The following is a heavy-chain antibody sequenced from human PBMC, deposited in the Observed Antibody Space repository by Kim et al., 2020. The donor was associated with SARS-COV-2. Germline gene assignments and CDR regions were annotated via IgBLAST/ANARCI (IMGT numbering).Heavy chain of an antibody. Sequence: KYYAESVKGRFTISKDIAKNEVFLHMSSRRAEDTAVYYCARDGGGSGLFDHWGQGTQVTVAS. CDR3: ARDGGGSGLFDH. D-gene: IGHD3-16*01. V-gene: IGHV3-7*04. J-gene: IGHJ4*02. CDR2: K.